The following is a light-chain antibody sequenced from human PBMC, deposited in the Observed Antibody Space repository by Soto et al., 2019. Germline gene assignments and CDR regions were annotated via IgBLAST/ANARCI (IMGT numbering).Light chain of an antibody. V-gene: IGKV1-5*03. CDR2: KAS. CDR1: QSISSW. J-gene: IGKJ1*01. Sequence: DIQMTQSPSTLSSSLGDRVTITCRASQSISSWLAWYQQKPGKAPKLLIYKASSLESGVPSRFSGSGSGTEFTLTISSMKPDDFATYYCQQYNSYRTFGQGTKVDIK. CDR3: QQYNSYRT.